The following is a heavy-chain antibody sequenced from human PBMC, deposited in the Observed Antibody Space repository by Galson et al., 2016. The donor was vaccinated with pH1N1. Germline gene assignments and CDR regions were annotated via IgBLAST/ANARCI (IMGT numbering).Heavy chain of an antibody. D-gene: IGHD1-26*01. CDR2: INPNSDVT. CDR1: GYTFTDYY. CDR3: ARDSKGGIPFHY. Sequence: SVKVSCKASGYTFTDYYIHWVRQAPGKELEWMRWINPNSDVTKYAQKFQDRVTMTRDTSINTAYMELSGLTSDDTAVYYCARDSKGGIPFHYWGQGTLVTLSS. J-gene: IGHJ4*02. V-gene: IGHV1-2*02.